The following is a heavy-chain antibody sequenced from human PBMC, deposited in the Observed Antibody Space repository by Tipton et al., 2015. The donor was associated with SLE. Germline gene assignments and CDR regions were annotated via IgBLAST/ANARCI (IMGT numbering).Heavy chain of an antibody. CDR2: IYPGDSDT. D-gene: IGHD1-7*01. J-gene: IGHJ4*02. Sequence: QSGAEVKKPGESLKISCKGSGYSFTSYWIGWVRQMPGKGLEWMGIIYPGDSDTRYSPSFQGQVTISADKSISTAYLQWSSPKASNTAMYSCALRRELTLDGRTCGYFDYSVKGPLVTVSP. CDR1: GYSFTSYW. V-gene: IGHV5-51*01. CDR3: ALRRELTLDGRTCGYFDY.